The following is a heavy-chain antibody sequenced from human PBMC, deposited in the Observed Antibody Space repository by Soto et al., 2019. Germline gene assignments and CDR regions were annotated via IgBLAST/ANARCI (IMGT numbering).Heavy chain of an antibody. Sequence: GGSLRLSCAASGFTFSNCAMIWVRQAPGQGLEWVSVISGSGGSTFYADSVKGRFTISRDNYKNTLYLQMNSLRVEDTAVYYCAKASSFYGDYGHYWGQGTLVTVSS. CDR3: AKASSFYGDYGHY. J-gene: IGHJ4*02. CDR2: ISGSGGST. D-gene: IGHD2-21*01. CDR1: GFTFSNCA. V-gene: IGHV3-23*01.